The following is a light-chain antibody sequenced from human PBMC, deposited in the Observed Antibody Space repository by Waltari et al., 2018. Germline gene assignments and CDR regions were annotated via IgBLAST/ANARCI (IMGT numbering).Light chain of an antibody. CDR3: AAWDDSLYGRV. CDR1: SSNIAVNT. V-gene: IGLV1-44*01. J-gene: IGLJ2*01. Sequence: QSVLTQPPSASGTPGQTVSISCSGGSSNIAVNTVNWYQQLPGMAPKLLINGNNQRPSGVPDRFSGSKSGTSASLAISGLQSEDEAGYYCAAWDDSLYGRVFGGGTKLTVL. CDR2: GNN.